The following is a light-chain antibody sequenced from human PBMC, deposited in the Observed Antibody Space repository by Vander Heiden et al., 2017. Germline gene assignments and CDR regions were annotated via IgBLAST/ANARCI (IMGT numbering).Light chain of an antibody. CDR2: QNS. CDR3: QAGDSSTTVV. Sequence: SELTHPPSVSVSPGQAASINCSGDEMGDNYACWLQRKPGLSHVLVIYQNSKRPAGVAGRFSGSNSETTATQTISGTQDMDDADYYSQAGDSSTTVVFGGGTKLTVL. CDR1: EMGDNY. J-gene: IGLJ2*01. V-gene: IGLV3-1*01.